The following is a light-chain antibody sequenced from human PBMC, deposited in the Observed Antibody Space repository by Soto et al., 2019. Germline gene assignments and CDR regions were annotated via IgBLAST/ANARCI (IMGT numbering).Light chain of an antibody. V-gene: IGKV3-20*01. CDR1: QSVNNNY. CDR3: QQYGTSPPT. J-gene: IGKJ1*01. CDR2: GAS. Sequence: EIVLTQSPGTLSLSPGERAVLSCRASQSVNNNYLAWYQRKPGRAPRLLIYGASSRATGIRDRFIGSGSGNDSTLTITRLEQEDFALYFCQQYGTSPPTFGQGTKVEFK.